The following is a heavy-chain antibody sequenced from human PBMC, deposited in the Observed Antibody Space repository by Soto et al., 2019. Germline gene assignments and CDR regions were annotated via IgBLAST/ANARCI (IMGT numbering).Heavy chain of an antibody. CDR1: GGSISSSSYY. CDR2: IYYSGST. D-gene: IGHD5-12*01. V-gene: IGHV4-39*01. CDR3: ARWSKGVATIDAFDI. Sequence: SETLSLTCTVSGGSISSSSYYWGWIRQPPGKGLEWIGSIYYSGSTYYNPSLKSRVTISVDTSKNQFSLKLSSVTAADTAVYYCARWSKGVATIDAFDIWGQGTMVTVSS. J-gene: IGHJ3*02.